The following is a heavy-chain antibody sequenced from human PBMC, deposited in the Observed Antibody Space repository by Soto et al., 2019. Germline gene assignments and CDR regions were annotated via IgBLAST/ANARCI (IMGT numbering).Heavy chain of an antibody. J-gene: IGHJ6*03. CDR3: AGTTSHYWYYMDV. CDR1: GDSVSSNSAA. Sequence: QVPLQESGPGLVKPSQTLSLTCAIPGDSVSSNSAAWNWIRQSPSRGLEWLGRTYYRSRWYNDYAVSVRSRITVNPDTSKNQFSLQLTSVTPEDTAVYYCAGTTSHYWYYMDVWGKGTTVTVSS. V-gene: IGHV6-1*01. D-gene: IGHD1-7*01. CDR2: TYYRSRWYN.